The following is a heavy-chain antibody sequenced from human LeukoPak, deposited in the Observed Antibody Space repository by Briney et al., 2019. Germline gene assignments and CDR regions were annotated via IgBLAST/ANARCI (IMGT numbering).Heavy chain of an antibody. J-gene: IGHJ4*02. CDR2: ISGSGVTT. V-gene: IGHV3-23*01. CDR3: AKAYYGDYYDY. Sequence: GGSLRLSCAASGFPFSTNAMSWVRKAPGKGLEWVSAISGSGVTTYYADSVKGRFTISRDNSRNTLYLQMNNLRAKDTAVYYFAKAYYGDYYDYWGQGTLVTVSS. CDR1: GFPFSTNA. D-gene: IGHD3-3*01.